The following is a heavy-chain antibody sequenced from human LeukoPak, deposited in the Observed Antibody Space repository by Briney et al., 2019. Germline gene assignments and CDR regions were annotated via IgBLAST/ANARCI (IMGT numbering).Heavy chain of an antibody. CDR3: ARDGKPTMIEYYFDY. J-gene: IGHJ4*02. Sequence: ASVKVSCSASGYTFTSYYMHWVRQAPGQGLEWMGIINPSGGSTSYAQKFQGRVTMTRDTSTSTVYMELSSLRSEDTAVYYCARDGKPTMIEYYFDYWGQGTLVTVSS. CDR1: GYTFTSYY. V-gene: IGHV1-46*01. CDR2: INPSGGST. D-gene: IGHD3-22*01.